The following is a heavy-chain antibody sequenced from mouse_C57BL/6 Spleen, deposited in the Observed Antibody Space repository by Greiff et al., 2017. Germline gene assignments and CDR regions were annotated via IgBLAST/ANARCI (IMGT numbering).Heavy chain of an antibody. Sequence: QVQLQQSGTELVKPGASVKLSCKASGYTFTSYWMHWVKQRPGQGLEWIGNINPSNGGTNYNEKFKSKATLTVDNSSSTAYMQLSSLTSEDSAVYYCARSDGSSSYYYAMDYWGQGTSVTVSS. CDR1: GYTFTSYW. J-gene: IGHJ4*01. CDR3: ARSDGSSSYYYAMDY. D-gene: IGHD1-1*01. V-gene: IGHV1-53*01. CDR2: INPSNGGT.